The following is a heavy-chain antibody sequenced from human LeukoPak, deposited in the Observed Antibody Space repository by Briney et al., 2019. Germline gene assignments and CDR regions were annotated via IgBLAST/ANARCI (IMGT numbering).Heavy chain of an antibody. V-gene: IGHV3-23*01. Sequence: PGGSLRLSCAASGFTFSSYAMSWVRQAPGKGLEWVSAISGSGGSTYYADSVKGRFTISRDNSKNTLYLQMNSLRAEDTALYHCARRNDAFDIWGQGTMVTVSS. CDR2: ISGSGGST. CDR3: ARRNDAFDI. CDR1: GFTFSSYA. J-gene: IGHJ3*02.